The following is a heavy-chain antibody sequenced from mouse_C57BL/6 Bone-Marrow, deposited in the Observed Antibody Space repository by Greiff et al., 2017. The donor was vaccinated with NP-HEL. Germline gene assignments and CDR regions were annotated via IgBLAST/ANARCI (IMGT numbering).Heavy chain of an antibody. CDR2: IYPRSGNT. CDR3: ARHGYDGVYYAMDY. J-gene: IGHJ4*01. Sequence: VQLQQSGAELARPGASVKLSCKASGYTFTSYGISWVKQRTGQGLEWIGEIYPRSGNTYYNEKFKGKATLTADKSSSTAYMELRSLTSEDSAVYFCARHGYDGVYYAMDYWGQGTSVTVSS. CDR1: GYTFTSYG. V-gene: IGHV1-81*01. D-gene: IGHD2-2*01.